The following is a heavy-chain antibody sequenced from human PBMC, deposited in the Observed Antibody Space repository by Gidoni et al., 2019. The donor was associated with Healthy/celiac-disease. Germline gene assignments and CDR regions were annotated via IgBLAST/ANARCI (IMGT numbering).Heavy chain of an antibody. Sequence: EVQLLESGGGLVQPGGSLRLSCAASGFTFSSYAMSWVRQAPGKGLEWGSAISGSGGSTYYADSVKGRFTISRDNSKNTLYLQMNSLRAEDTAVYYWAKAVRWEPPGYYYYYGMDVWGQGTTVTVSS. D-gene: IGHD1-26*01. J-gene: IGHJ6*02. CDR3: AKAVRWEPPGYYYYYGMDV. V-gene: IGHV3-23*01. CDR2: ISGSGGST. CDR1: GFTFSSYA.